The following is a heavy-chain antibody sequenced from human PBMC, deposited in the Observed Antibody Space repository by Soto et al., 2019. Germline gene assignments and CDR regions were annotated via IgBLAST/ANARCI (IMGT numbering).Heavy chain of an antibody. V-gene: IGHV3-48*03. D-gene: IGHD2-15*01. CDR3: ARGGTYYCIDS. CDR2: ISSGSSTI. CDR1: GFTFSSYE. J-gene: IGHJ4*02. Sequence: GGSLRLSCAAFGFTFSSYEINWVRQAPGRGLEWVSYISSGSSTIYYTDSVKGRFTISRDNAKNSLYLQMNSLRAEGTAVYYCARGGTYYCIDSWGQGTLVTSPQ.